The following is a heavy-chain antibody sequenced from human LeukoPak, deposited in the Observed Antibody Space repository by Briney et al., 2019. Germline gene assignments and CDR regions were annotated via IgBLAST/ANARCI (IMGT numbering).Heavy chain of an antibody. D-gene: IGHD3-16*02. V-gene: IGHV3-30*02. J-gene: IGHJ4*02. CDR1: GFTFSSYG. CDR3: ARVVESFNLDY. CDR2: IRYVGSNK. Sequence: GGSLRLSCAASGFTFSSYGMHWVRQAPGTGLEWVAFIRYVGSNKYYADSVKGRFTISRDNSKNTLYLRMNSLRAEDTAVYYCARVVESFNLDYWGQGTLVIVSS.